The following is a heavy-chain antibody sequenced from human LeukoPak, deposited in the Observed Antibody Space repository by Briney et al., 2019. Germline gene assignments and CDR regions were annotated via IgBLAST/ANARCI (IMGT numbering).Heavy chain of an antibody. D-gene: IGHD3-10*01. CDR3: ARDILSIAGDY. J-gene: IGHJ4*02. V-gene: IGHV4-39*07. CDR2: IYYSGST. CDR1: GGSISSSSYY. Sequence: SETLSLTCTVSGGSISSSSYYWGWLRQPPGKGLEWIGSIYYSGSTYYNPSLKSRVTISVDTSKNQFSLKLSSVTAADTAVYYCARDILSIAGDYWGQGTLVTVSS.